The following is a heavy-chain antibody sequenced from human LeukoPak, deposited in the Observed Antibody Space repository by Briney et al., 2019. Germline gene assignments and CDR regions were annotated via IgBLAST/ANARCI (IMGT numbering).Heavy chain of an antibody. Sequence: SETLSLTCTVSGGSISSYYWSWIRQPPGKGLEWIGYIYYSGSTNYNPSLKSRVTISVDTSKNQFSLKLSSVTAADTAVYHCARHSTVVNGWPFDYWGQGTLVTVSS. J-gene: IGHJ4*02. D-gene: IGHD2-15*01. CDR1: GGSISSYY. CDR3: ARHSTVVNGWPFDY. CDR2: IYYSGST. V-gene: IGHV4-59*08.